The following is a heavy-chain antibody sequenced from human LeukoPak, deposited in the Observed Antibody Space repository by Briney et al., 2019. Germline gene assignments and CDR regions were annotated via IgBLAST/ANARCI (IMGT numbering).Heavy chain of an antibody. Sequence: PGGSLRLSCAASGFTLDDYAMHWVRQAPGKGLEWVSGISWNSGSIGYADSVKGRFTISRDNAKNSLYLQMNSLRAEDMALYYCAKGTHDYGGNSEYYFDYWGQGTLVTVSS. J-gene: IGHJ4*02. D-gene: IGHD4-23*01. CDR1: GFTLDDYA. V-gene: IGHV3-9*03. CDR2: ISWNSGSI. CDR3: AKGTHDYGGNSEYYFDY.